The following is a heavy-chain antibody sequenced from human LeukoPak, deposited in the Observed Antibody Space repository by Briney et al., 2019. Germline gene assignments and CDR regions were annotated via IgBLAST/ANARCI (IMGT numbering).Heavy chain of an antibody. Sequence: GGSLRLSCAASGFTFSSYEMNWVRQAPGKGLEWDSYISNSGSTIYYADSVKGRFTISRDNAKNSVYLQMNSLRAEDTAVYYCAKDPAAVVISTEYFQHWGQGTLVTVSS. J-gene: IGHJ1*01. CDR3: AKDPAAVVISTEYFQH. D-gene: IGHD3-22*01. CDR1: GFTFSSYE. CDR2: ISNSGSTI. V-gene: IGHV3-48*03.